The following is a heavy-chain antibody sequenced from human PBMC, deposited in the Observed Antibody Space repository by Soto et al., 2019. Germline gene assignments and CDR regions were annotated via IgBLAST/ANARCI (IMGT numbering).Heavy chain of an antibody. CDR3: ARAYDDPKEAGTTPLMDV. Sequence: ASVKVSCKASGGTFSSYAISWVRQAPGQGLEWMGGIIPIFGTANYAQKFQGRVTITADESTSTAYMELSSLRSEDTAVYYCARAYDDPKEAGTTPLMDVWGKGTTVTVSS. CDR2: IIPIFGTA. J-gene: IGHJ6*04. D-gene: IGHD1-7*01. V-gene: IGHV1-69*13. CDR1: GGTFSSYA.